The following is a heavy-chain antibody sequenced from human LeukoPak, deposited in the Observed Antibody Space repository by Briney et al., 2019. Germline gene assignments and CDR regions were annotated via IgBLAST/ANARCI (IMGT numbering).Heavy chain of an antibody. CDR2: IYYSGST. V-gene: IGHV4-39*01. CDR1: GGSISSSSYY. CDR3: ARNPTTLGGFFFDY. Sequence: SETLSLTCTVSGGSISSSSYYWGWLRQPPGKGLEWIGSIYYSGSTYYNPSLKSRVTISVDTSKNQFSLKLSSVTAADTAVYYCARNPTTLGGFFFDYWGQGTLVTVSS. D-gene: IGHD4-17*01. J-gene: IGHJ4*02.